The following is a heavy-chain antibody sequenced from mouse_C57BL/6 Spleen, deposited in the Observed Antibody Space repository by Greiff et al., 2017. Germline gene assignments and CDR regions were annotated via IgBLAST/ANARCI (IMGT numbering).Heavy chain of an antibody. V-gene: IGHV1-82*01. Sequence: QVQLQQSGPELVKPGASVKISCKASGYAFSSSWMNWVKQRPGKGLEWIGRIYPGDGDTNYNGKFKGKATLTADKSSSTAYMQRSSLTSEDSAVYFCAREKDSSGYVRFAYWGQGTLVTVSA. CDR1: GYAFSSSW. CDR2: IYPGDGDT. D-gene: IGHD3-2*02. J-gene: IGHJ3*01. CDR3: AREKDSSGYVRFAY.